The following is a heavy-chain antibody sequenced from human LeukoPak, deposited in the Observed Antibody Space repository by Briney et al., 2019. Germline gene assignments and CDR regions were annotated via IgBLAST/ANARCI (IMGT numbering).Heavy chain of an antibody. CDR1: GFTFSSYE. Sequence: PGGSLRLSCAAPGFTFSSYEMNWVRQAPGKGLEWVSYISSSGSTIYYADSVKGRFTISRDNAKKSLYLQMNSLRAEDTALYYCAKVAGPWTYYYYYGMDVWGQGTTVTVSS. V-gene: IGHV3-48*03. J-gene: IGHJ6*02. D-gene: IGHD6-19*01. CDR3: AKVAGPWTYYYYYGMDV. CDR2: ISSSGSTI.